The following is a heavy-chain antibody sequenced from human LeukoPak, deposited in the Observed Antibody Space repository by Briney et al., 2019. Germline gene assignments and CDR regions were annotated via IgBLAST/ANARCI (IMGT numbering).Heavy chain of an antibody. D-gene: IGHD2-15*01. J-gene: IGHJ6*03. CDR3: ARDRPVVQYYYYMDV. Sequence: GGSLRLSCAASGFTFSSYSMNWVRQAPGKELEWVSSISSSSSYIYYADSVKGRFTISRDNAKNSLYLQMNSLRAEDTAVYYCARDRPVVQYYYYMDVWGKGTTVTVSS. CDR1: GFTFSSYS. CDR2: ISSSSSYI. V-gene: IGHV3-21*01.